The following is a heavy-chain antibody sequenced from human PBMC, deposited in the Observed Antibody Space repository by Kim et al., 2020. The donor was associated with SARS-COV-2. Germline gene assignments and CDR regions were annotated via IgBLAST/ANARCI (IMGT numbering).Heavy chain of an antibody. Sequence: GGSLRLSCAASGFTFDDYGMSWVRQAPGKGLEWVSGINWNGGSTGYADSVKGRFTISRDNAKNSLYLQMNSLRAEDTALYHCARDGVRGEKDAFDIWGQGTMVTVSS. CDR1: GFTFDDYG. D-gene: IGHD3-10*01. CDR2: INWNGGST. J-gene: IGHJ3*02. CDR3: ARDGVRGEKDAFDI. V-gene: IGHV3-20*01.